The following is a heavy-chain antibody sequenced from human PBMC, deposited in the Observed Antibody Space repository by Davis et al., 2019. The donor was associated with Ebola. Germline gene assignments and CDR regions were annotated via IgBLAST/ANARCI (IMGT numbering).Heavy chain of an antibody. CDR1: GGSVASDY. CDR3: VRGSDAYKTGY. J-gene: IGHJ4*02. Sequence: MPSETLSPTCSVPGGSVASDYWSWIRQSPGKGLEWIAFISNGGRTIYNPSLRGRVTISIDTSKNQFSLEVRSVTAADTAFYYCVRGSDAYKTGYWGQGTLVTVSS. CDR2: ISNGGRT. V-gene: IGHV4-59*02. D-gene: IGHD5-24*01.